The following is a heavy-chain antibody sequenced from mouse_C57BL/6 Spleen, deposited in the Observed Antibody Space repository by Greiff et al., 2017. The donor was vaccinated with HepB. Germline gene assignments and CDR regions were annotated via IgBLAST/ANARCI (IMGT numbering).Heavy chain of an antibody. Sequence: VKLMESGAELVRPGASVKLSCKASGYTFTDYYINWVKQRPGQGLEWIARIYPGSGNTYYNEKFKGKATLTAEKSSSTAYMQLSSLTSEDSAVYFCARLGSYWYFDVWGTGTTVTVSS. V-gene: IGHV1-76*01. CDR1: GYTFTDYY. CDR3: ARLGSYWYFDV. CDR2: IYPGSGNT. D-gene: IGHD1-1*01. J-gene: IGHJ1*03.